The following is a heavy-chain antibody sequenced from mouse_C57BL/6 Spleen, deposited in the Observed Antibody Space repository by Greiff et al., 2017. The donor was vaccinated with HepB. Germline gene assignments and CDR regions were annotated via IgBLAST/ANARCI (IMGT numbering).Heavy chain of an antibody. CDR2: INPSNGGT. J-gene: IGHJ1*03. CDR1: GYTFTSYW. V-gene: IGHV1-53*01. D-gene: IGHD1-1*01. Sequence: QVQLQQPGTELVKPGASVKLSCKASGYTFTSYWMHWVKQRPGQGLEWIGNINPSNGGTNYNEKFKSKATLTVDKSSSTAYMQLSSLTSEDSAVYYCAREGYYYGSSYVYFDVWGTGTTVTVSS. CDR3: AREGYYYGSSYVYFDV.